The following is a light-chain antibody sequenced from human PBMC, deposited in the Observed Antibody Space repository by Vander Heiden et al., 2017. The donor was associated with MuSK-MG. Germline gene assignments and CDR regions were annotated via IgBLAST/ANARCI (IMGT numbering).Light chain of an antibody. V-gene: IGKV1-39*01. J-gene: IGKJ5*01. Sequence: DIQMTQSPSSLSASVGDRVTITCRASQSISNYLNWYQQKPGRAPKLLIYAASTLQSGVPSRFSGRGSGTDFTLTISSLQPEDFATYYCQQDDNTPITFGQGTRLEIK. CDR2: AAS. CDR3: QQDDNTPIT. CDR1: QSISNY.